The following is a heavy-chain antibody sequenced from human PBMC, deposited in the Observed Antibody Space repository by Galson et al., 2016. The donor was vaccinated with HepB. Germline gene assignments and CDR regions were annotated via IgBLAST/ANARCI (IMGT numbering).Heavy chain of an antibody. CDR2: ISYDGGNE. J-gene: IGHJ6*01. V-gene: IGHV3-30-3*01. CDR3: ANADALYYYYYGMEV. CDR1: GFSFSYYA. Sequence: SLRLSCAASGFSFSYYAMHWVRQAPGKGLEWVAVISYDGGNEYYTDSVKGRFTISRDNSRYTLYLQLNSLRAEDTAVYYCANADALYYYYYGMEVWGQGTTVTVSS. D-gene: IGHD3-16*01.